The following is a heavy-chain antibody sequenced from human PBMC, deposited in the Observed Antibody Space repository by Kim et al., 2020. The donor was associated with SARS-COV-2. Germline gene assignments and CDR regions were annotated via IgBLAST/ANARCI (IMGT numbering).Heavy chain of an antibody. Sequence: ASVKVSCKPSGYTFTSYYMHWVRQAPGQGLEWMGIINPSGGSTSYAQKFQGRVTMTRDTSTSTVYMELSSLRSEDTAVYYCARDLVVVPAASGFDYWGQGTLVTVSS. CDR3: ARDLVVVPAASGFDY. CDR2: INPSGGST. J-gene: IGHJ4*02. CDR1: GYTFTSYY. V-gene: IGHV1-46*01. D-gene: IGHD2-2*01.